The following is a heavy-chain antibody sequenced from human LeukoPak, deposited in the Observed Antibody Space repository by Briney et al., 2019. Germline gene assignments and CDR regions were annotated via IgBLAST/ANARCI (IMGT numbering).Heavy chain of an antibody. CDR3: ARVEDYYDSSGHGPFDY. Sequence: SVKVSCKASGGTFSSYAISWVRQAPGQGLEWMGRIIPILGIANYAQKFQGRVTITADKSTGTAYMELSSLRSEDTAVYYCARVEDYYDSSGHGPFDYWGQGTLVTVSS. V-gene: IGHV1-69*04. D-gene: IGHD3-22*01. CDR2: IIPILGIA. J-gene: IGHJ4*02. CDR1: GGTFSSYA.